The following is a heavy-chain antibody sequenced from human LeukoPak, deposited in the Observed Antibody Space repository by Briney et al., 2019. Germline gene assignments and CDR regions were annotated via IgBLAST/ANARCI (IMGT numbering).Heavy chain of an antibody. Sequence: GGSLRLSCAASGFTFSSYSMNWVRQAPGKGLEWVSGISWNSGSIGYADSVKGRFTISRDNAKNSLYLQMNSLRAEDTALYYCAKDIYSLNSRATTPDYWGQGTLVTVSS. D-gene: IGHD5-24*01. CDR3: AKDIYSLNSRATTPDY. V-gene: IGHV3-9*01. J-gene: IGHJ4*02. CDR1: GFTFSSYS. CDR2: ISWNSGSI.